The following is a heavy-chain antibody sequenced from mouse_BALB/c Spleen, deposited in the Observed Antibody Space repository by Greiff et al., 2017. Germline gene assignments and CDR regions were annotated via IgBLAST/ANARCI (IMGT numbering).Heavy chain of an antibody. CDR1: GDSITSGY. CDR2: ISYSGST. CDR3: ADGDYGYWYFDV. Sequence: EVKVEESGPSLVKPSQTLSLTCSVTGDSITSGYWNWIRKFPGNKLEYMGYISYSGSTYYNPSLKSRISITRDTSKNQYYLQLNSVTTEDTATYYCADGDYGYWYFDVWGAGTTVTVSS. J-gene: IGHJ1*01. V-gene: IGHV3-8*02. D-gene: IGHD1-1*01.